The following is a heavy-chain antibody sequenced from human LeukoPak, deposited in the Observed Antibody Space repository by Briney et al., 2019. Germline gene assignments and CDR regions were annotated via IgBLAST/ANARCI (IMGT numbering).Heavy chain of an antibody. J-gene: IGHJ5*02. V-gene: IGHV1-24*01. CDR3: ARASDSSSSDWFDP. Sequence: ASVKVSCKVSGYTLTELSMHWVRQAPGKGLEWMGGFDPEDGETIYAQKFQGRVTMTEDTSTDTAYMELSSLRSEDTAVYYCARASDSSSSDWFDPWGQGTLVTVSS. CDR2: FDPEDGET. D-gene: IGHD6-6*01. CDR1: GYTLTELS.